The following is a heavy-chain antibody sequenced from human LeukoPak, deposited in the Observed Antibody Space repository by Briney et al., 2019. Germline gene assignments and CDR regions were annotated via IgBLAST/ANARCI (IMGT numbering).Heavy chain of an antibody. V-gene: IGHV4-34*01. Sequence: PSETLSLTCGVYGGSFSGYYWSWIRQPPGKGLEWIGEINHSGSINYNPSLKSRVTISVDTSKNQFSLKLRSVTAADTAVYYCTRAKRIIMVRGVITRYFDYWGQGTLVTVS. D-gene: IGHD3-10*01. CDR2: INHSGSI. J-gene: IGHJ4*02. CDR1: GGSFSGYY. CDR3: TRAKRIIMVRGVITRYFDY.